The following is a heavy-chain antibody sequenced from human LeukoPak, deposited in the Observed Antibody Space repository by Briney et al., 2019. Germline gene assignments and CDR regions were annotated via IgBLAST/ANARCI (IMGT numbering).Heavy chain of an antibody. CDR3: ARGVTRYFDWLSIRYFDL. D-gene: IGHD3-9*01. CDR1: GGSFSGYY. J-gene: IGHJ2*01. CDR2: INHSGST. V-gene: IGHV4-34*01. Sequence: SETLSLTCAVYGGSFSGYYWSWIRQPPGKGLEWIGEINHSGSTNYNPSLKSRVTISVDTSKNQFSLKLTSVTAADTAVYYCARGVTRYFDWLSIRYFDLWGRGTLVTVSS.